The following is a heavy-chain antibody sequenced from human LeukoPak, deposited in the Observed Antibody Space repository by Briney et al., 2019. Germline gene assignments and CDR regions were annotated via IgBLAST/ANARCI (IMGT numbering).Heavy chain of an antibody. V-gene: IGHV4-39*01. J-gene: IGHJ3*02. CDR3: ARLPAATDI. Sequence: SEALSLTCTVSGGSISSSTYYWGWIRQPPGKGLEWIASIYYSGSTYYNPSLKSRVTISVDTSKNQFSLKVSSVTAADTAVYYCARLPAATDIWGQGTMVTVSS. CDR2: IYYSGST. CDR1: GGSISSSTYY.